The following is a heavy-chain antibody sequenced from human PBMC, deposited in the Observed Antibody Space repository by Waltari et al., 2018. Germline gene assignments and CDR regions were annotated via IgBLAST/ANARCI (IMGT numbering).Heavy chain of an antibody. CDR3: ASSITTDAFDI. V-gene: IGHV3-33*01. J-gene: IGHJ3*02. CDR1: GFTFSSYG. D-gene: IGHD3-10*01. CDR2: IWYDGSNK. Sequence: QVQLVESGGGVVQPGRSLRLSCAASGFTFSSYGMHWVRQAPGKGLELVAVIWYDGSNKYYADSVKGRFTISRDNSKNTLYLQMNSLRAEDTAVYYCASSITTDAFDIWGQGTMVTVSS.